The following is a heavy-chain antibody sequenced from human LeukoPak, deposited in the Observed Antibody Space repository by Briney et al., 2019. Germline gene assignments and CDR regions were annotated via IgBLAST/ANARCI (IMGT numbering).Heavy chain of an antibody. Sequence: ASVKVSCKASGYTFTSYGISWVRQAPGQGLEWMGWISAYNGNTNYAQKFQGRVTMTRNTSISTAYMELSSLRSEDTAVYYCARDLGAGGDDYWGQGTLVTVSS. J-gene: IGHJ4*02. V-gene: IGHV1-18*01. CDR1: GYTFTSYG. D-gene: IGHD3-16*01. CDR3: ARDLGAGGDDY. CDR2: ISAYNGNT.